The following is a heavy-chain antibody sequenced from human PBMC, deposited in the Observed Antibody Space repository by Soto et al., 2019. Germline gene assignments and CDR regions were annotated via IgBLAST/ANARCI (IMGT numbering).Heavy chain of an antibody. J-gene: IGHJ6*02. D-gene: IGHD6-19*01. CDR3: AREDSSGWYGMDV. CDR2: IYYSGST. V-gene: IGHV4-59*01. Sequence: SETLSLTCTVSGGYISSYYWSWIRQPPGKGLEWIGYIYYSGSTNYNPSLKSRVTISVDTSKNQFSLKLSSVTAADTAVYYCAREDSSGWYGMDVWGQGTTVTVSS. CDR1: GGYISSYY.